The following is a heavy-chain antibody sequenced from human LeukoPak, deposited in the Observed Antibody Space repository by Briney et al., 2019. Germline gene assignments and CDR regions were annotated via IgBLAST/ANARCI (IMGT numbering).Heavy chain of an antibody. V-gene: IGHV3-15*01. D-gene: IGHD1-26*01. J-gene: IGHJ4*02. CDR3: TTPRVGY. CDR2: IKTKTEGGTT. Sequence: GGSLRLSCAASGFTFSDAWMSWVRQAPGQGLEWVARIKTKTEGGTTDYTAPVKGRFTISRDDSKNMLYLQMNSLKTEDTAVYYCTTPRVGYWGQGTLVTVSS. CDR1: GFTFSDAW.